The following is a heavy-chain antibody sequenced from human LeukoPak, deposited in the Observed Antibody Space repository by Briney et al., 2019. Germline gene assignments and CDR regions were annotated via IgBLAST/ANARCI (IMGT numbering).Heavy chain of an antibody. CDR1: GFTFSSYG. V-gene: IGHV3-30*02. J-gene: IGHJ4*02. Sequence: GGSLRLSCAASGFTFSSYGMHWVRQAPGKGLEWVAFIRYDGSNKYYADSVKGRFTFSRDNSKNTLYLQMNSLRAEDTAVYYCAKDSDYYGSGSSVDYWGQGTLVTVSS. CDR3: AKDSDYYGSGSSVDY. CDR2: IRYDGSNK. D-gene: IGHD3-10*01.